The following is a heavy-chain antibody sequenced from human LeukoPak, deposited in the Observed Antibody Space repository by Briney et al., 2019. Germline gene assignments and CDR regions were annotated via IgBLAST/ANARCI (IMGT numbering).Heavy chain of an antibody. D-gene: IGHD3-3*01. V-gene: IGHV3-23*01. CDR3: AKVPYYDFWSGHEFDY. J-gene: IGHJ4*02. CDR2: ISGSGGST. Sequence: GGSLRLSCAASGFTFSSYAMSWVRQAPGKGLGWVSAISGSGGSTYYADSVKGRFTISRDNSKNTLYLQMNSLGAEDTAVYYCAKVPYYDFWSGHEFDYWGQGTLVTVSS. CDR1: GFTFSSYA.